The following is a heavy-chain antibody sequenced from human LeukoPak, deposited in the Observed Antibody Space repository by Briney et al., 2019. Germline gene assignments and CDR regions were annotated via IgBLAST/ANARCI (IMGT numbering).Heavy chain of an antibody. CDR1: GFTFSSYW. V-gene: IGHV3-74*01. Sequence: GGSLRLSCAASGFTFSSYWMHWVRQAPGKGLVWVSRINSDGSSTSYADSVKGRFTISRDNAKNTLYLQMNSLRVEDAAVYYCASGHYDYVWGSISPTNYFDNWGQGTLVTVSS. J-gene: IGHJ4*02. CDR3: ASGHYDYVWGSISPTNYFDN. D-gene: IGHD3-16*01. CDR2: INSDGSST.